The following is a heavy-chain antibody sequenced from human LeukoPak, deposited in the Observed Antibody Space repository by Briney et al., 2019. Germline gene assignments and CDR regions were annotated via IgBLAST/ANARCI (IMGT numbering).Heavy chain of an antibody. CDR1: GYTFTSYG. CDR2: VSAYNGNT. CDR3: ARGRYYDFWSGYYHNWFDP. D-gene: IGHD3-3*01. Sequence: ASVKVPCKASGYTFTSYGISWVRQAPGQGLEWMGWVSAYNGNTNYAQKLQGRVTMTTDTSTSTAYMELRSLRSDDTAVYYCARGRYYDFWSGYYHNWFDPWGQGTLVTVSS. J-gene: IGHJ5*02. V-gene: IGHV1-18*01.